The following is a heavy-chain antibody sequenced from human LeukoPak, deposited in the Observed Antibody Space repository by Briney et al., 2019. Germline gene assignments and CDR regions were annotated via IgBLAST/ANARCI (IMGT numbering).Heavy chain of an antibody. CDR1: GFTFSDYN. D-gene: IGHD3-9*01. J-gene: IGHJ6*02. V-gene: IGHV3-11*01. CDR2: ITNGGSTI. Sequence: GGSLSLSCAASGFTFSDYNMNWVRQAPGKGLEWVSYITNGGSTIHHADSVKGRFTISRDNAKKTLYLQMNSLRAEDTAVYYCARSIGLTGGGVNVWGQGTTVTVSS. CDR3: ARSIGLTGGGVNV.